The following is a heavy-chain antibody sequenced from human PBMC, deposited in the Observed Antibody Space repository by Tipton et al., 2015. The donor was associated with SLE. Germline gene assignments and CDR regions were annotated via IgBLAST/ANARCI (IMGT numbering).Heavy chain of an antibody. CDR1: GGSISSYY. CDR2: IYYRGDT. CDR3: ARVAASGGYYRFFDY. V-gene: IGHV4-59*01. D-gene: IGHD6-19*01. Sequence: LRLSCTVSGGSISSYYWSWIRQPPGKGLEWIGYIYYRGDTNYNPSLKSRIAMSVDTSKNQFSLNLTSVTAADTAVYFCARVAASGGYYRFFDYWGQGTLVTVPS. J-gene: IGHJ4*02.